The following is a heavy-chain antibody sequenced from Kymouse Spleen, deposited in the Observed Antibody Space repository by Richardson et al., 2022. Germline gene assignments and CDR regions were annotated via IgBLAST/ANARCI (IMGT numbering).Heavy chain of an antibody. V-gene: IGHV4-31*03. CDR3: ARAYYYGSGSYYNPHWYFDL. CDR2: IYYSGST. J-gene: IGHJ2*01. CDR1: GGSISSGGYY. Sequence: QVQLQESGPGLVKPSQTLSLTCTVSGGSISSGGYYWSWIRQHPGKGLEWIGYIYYSGSTYYNPSLKSRVTISVDTSKNQFSLKLSSVTAADTAVYYCARAYYYGSGSYYNPHWYFDLWGRGTLVTVSS. D-gene: IGHD3-10*01.